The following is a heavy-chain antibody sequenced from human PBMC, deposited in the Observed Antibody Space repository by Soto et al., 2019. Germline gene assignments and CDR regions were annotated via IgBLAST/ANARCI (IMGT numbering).Heavy chain of an antibody. CDR3: ARGSGYYYWVDY. J-gene: IGHJ4*02. CDR1: GYTFTSYA. CDR2: INAGNGNT. D-gene: IGHD3-22*01. V-gene: IGHV1-3*01. Sequence: GASVKVSCKASGYTFTSYAMHWVRQAPGQRLEWMGWINAGNGNTKYSQKSQGRVTITRDTSASTAYMELSSLRSEDTAVYYCARGSGYYYWVDYWGQGTLVTVSS.